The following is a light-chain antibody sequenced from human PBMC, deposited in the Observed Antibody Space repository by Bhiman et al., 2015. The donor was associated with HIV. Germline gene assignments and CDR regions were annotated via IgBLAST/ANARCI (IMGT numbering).Light chain of an antibody. CDR3: ATWDNSLRAVL. V-gene: IGLV1-51*02. J-gene: IGLJ2*01. CDR1: SSNIGNHY. CDR2: ENN. Sequence: QSVLTQPPSVSATPGQRVTVSCSGSSSNIGNHYVSWYQQVPGTAPKVLIYENNKRPSGIPDRFSGSKSGTSATLGITGLQTGDEADYYCATWDNSLRAVLFGGGTKLTRP.